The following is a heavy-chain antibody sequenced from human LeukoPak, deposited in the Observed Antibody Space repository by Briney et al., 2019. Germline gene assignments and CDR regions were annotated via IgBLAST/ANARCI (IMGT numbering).Heavy chain of an antibody. CDR2: IYSGGST. Sequence: GGSLRLSCAASGFTVSSNYMSWVRQAPGKGLEWVSVIYSGGSTYYADSVKGRFTISRDNSKNTLYLQMNSLRAEDTAVYYCARGPPSSYYYYYGMDVWGQGTTFTVSS. CDR1: GFTVSSNY. J-gene: IGHJ6*02. V-gene: IGHV3-53*01. CDR3: ARGPPSSYYYYYGMDV.